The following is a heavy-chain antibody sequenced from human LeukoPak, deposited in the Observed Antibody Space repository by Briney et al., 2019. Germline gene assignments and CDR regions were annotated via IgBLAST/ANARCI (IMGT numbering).Heavy chain of an antibody. CDR1: GFTFSSYS. J-gene: IGHJ3*02. D-gene: IGHD2-15*01. CDR3: ARVLVVDAFDI. CDR2: ISSSSSYI. Sequence: GGSLRLSCAASGFTFSSYSMNWVHQAPGKGLEWVSSISSSSSYIYYADSVKGRFTISRDNAKNSLYLQMNSLRAEDTAVYYCARVLVVDAFDIWGQGTMVTVSS. V-gene: IGHV3-21*01.